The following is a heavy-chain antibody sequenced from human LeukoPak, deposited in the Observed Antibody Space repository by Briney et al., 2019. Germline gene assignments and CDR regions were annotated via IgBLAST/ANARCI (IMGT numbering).Heavy chain of an antibody. D-gene: IGHD1-1*01. CDR3: ARDDSWNWWGY. CDR1: GFTFSSYS. J-gene: IGHJ4*02. Sequence: GGSLRLSCAASGFTFSSYSMNWVRQAPGKGLEWVSYISSSSSTIYYADSVKGRFTISRDNAKNSLYLQMNSLRAEDTAVYYCARDDSWNWWGYWGQGTLVTVSS. CDR2: ISSSSSTI. V-gene: IGHV3-48*01.